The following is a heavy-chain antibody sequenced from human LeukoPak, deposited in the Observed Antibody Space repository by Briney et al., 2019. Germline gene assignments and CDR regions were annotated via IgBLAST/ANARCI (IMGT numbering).Heavy chain of an antibody. CDR2: ISGSGGST. V-gene: IGHV3-23*01. CDR3: AKVWKYYDFWSGYYPGGCYFDY. J-gene: IGHJ4*02. D-gene: IGHD3-3*01. Sequence: GGYLRLYCAASRFTFSSFAMGWVPPAPGKGLEGVLAISGSGGSTYYADSVKGRFTISRDNSKNTLYLQVNSLRAEDTAVYYCAKVWKYYDFWSGYYPGGCYFDYWGQGTLVTVSS. CDR1: RFTFSSFA.